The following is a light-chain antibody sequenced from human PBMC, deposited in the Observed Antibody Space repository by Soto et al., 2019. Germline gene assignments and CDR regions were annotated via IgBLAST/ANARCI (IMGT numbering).Light chain of an antibody. Sequence: DIQLTQSPSFLSASIGDRVTITCRASQDISRFLAWFQQKPGKAPKLLIYAASTLQSGVPSRFSGSGSGTEFSLTISSLEPEDFATYYCQQLNSYPWTFGQGIKVEIK. V-gene: IGKV1-9*01. CDR1: QDISRF. CDR3: QQLNSYPWT. CDR2: AAS. J-gene: IGKJ1*01.